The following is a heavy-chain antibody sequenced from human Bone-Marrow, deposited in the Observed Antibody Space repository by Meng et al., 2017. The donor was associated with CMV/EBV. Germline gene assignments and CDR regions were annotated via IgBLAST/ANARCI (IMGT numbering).Heavy chain of an antibody. J-gene: IGHJ6*02. D-gene: IGHD6-13*01. Sequence: GGSLRLSSAASGFTFSSYWMSWVRQAPGKGLEWVANIKQDGSEQYYVDSVKGRFTISRDNAKNSLYLQTNSLRAEDTAVFYCARHIAARRIYYYYYNGMDVWGQGTTVTVSS. CDR1: GFTFSSYW. CDR3: ARHIAARRIYYYYYNGMDV. CDR2: IKQDGSEQ. V-gene: IGHV3-7*01.